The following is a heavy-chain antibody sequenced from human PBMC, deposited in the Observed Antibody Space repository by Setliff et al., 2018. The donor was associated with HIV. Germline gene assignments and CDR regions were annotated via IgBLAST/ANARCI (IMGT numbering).Heavy chain of an antibody. D-gene: IGHD2-2*01. CDR1: GDSITGRW. CDR2: IYHNGFA. V-gene: IGHV4-59*11. CDR3: ARHICGTTACYAVDV. Sequence: SETLSLTCTVSGDSITGRWLSWIRQPPGKGLEWTGNIYHNGFANYNPSHKSRLTISVDTSKNQVSLTLSSVTPADTAVYYCARHICGTTACYAVDVWGPGTMVTVSS. J-gene: IGHJ3*01.